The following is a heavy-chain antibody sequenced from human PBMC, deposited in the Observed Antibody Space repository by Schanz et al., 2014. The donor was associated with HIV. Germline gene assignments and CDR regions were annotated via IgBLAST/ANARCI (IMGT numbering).Heavy chain of an antibody. J-gene: IGHJ4*02. V-gene: IGHV3-23*01. CDR2: ISGSGGTT. CDR1: GFTFSGHL. D-gene: IGHD3-22*01. Sequence: EEQLLESGGGLVQPGGSLRLSCAASGFTFSGHLMHWVRRAPGKGLEWVSGISGSGGTTYYADSVKGRFTISRDNSKNTLSLQMNSLRVEDTAVYYCAKPEYDSRGNSQSHFDSWGQGTLVTVSS. CDR3: AKPEYDSRGNSQSHFDS.